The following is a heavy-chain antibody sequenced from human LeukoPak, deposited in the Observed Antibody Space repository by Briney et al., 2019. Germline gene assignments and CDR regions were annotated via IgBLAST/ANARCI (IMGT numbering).Heavy chain of an antibody. V-gene: IGHV1-2*02. CDR1: GYTFTGYY. Sequence: ASVKVSCKASGYTFTGYYMHWVRQAPGQGLEWMGWINPNSGGTNYAQKFQGRVTMTRDTSISTAYMELSRLRSDDTAVYYCARLLVAADHVYYYDSSGSQGGDYWGQGTLVTVSS. CDR2: INPNSGGT. CDR3: ARLLVAADHVYYYDSSGSQGGDY. J-gene: IGHJ4*02. D-gene: IGHD3-22*01.